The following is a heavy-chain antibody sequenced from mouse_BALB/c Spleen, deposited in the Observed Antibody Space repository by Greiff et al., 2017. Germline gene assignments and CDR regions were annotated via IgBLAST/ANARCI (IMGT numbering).Heavy chain of an antibody. CDR3: ARSGVYYDYDAMYYFDY. J-gene: IGHJ2*01. D-gene: IGHD2-4*01. CDR2: IYPGDGDT. Sequence: VQLQQSGPELVKPGASVKISCKASGYAFSSSWMNWVKQRPGQGLEWIGRIYPGDGDTNYNGKFKGKATLTADKSSSTAYMQLSSLTSVDSAVYFCARSGVYYDYDAMYYFDYWGQGTTLTVSS. CDR1: GYAFSSSW. V-gene: IGHV1-82*01.